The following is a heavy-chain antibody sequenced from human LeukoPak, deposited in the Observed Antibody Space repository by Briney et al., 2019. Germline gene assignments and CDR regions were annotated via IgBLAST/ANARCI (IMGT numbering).Heavy chain of an antibody. V-gene: IGHV3-9*01. D-gene: IGHD3-9*01. CDR2: ISWNSGSI. J-gene: IGHJ6*02. Sequence: PGGSLRLPCAASGFTFDDYAMHWVRQAPGKGLEWVSGISWNSGSIGYADSVKGRFTISRDNAKNSLYLQMNSLRAEDTALYYCTRDLMDYDVSTGLHHYYMDVWGQGTTVTVSS. CDR1: GFTFDDYA. CDR3: TRDLMDYDVSTGLHHYYMDV.